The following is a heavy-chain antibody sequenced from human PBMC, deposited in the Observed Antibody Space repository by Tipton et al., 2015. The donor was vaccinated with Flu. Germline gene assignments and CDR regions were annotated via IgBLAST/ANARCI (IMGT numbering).Heavy chain of an antibody. CDR2: VYIGGST. D-gene: IGHD2-15*01. V-gene: IGHV4-61*02. CDR3: ARDYGGSIIGDL. CDR1: GGSISSGSFH. Sequence: TLSLTCTVSGGSISSGSFHWSWIRQPAGRGLEWIGRVYIGGSTNYNSSLEKRVTVSVDTSKNQFSLKLSSVTAADTAVYYCARDYGGSIIGDLWGRGTLVTVSS. J-gene: IGHJ2*01.